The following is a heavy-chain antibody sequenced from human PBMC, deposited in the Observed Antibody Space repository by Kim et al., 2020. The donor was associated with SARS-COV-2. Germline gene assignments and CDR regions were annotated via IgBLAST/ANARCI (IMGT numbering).Heavy chain of an antibody. Sequence: GDTTYAQMFQGRVTMTRDTSISTAYLELSSLRSDDTAVYYCARYHWSFDYWGQGTLVTVSS. V-gene: IGHV1-2*02. CDR3: ARYHWSFDY. CDR2: GDT. D-gene: IGHD1-20*01. J-gene: IGHJ4*02.